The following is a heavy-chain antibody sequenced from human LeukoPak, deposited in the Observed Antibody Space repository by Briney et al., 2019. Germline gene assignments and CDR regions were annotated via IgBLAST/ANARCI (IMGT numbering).Heavy chain of an antibody. V-gene: IGHV4-34*01. CDR3: ARGRPPNY. J-gene: IGHJ4*02. Sequence: SETLSLTCAVYGGSFSGYYWSWIRQPPGKGLEWIGEINHSGSTNYNPSLKSRVPISVDTSKHQFSLKLSSVTAADTAVYYCARGRPPNYWGQGTLVTVSS. CDR2: INHSGST. CDR1: GGSFSGYY.